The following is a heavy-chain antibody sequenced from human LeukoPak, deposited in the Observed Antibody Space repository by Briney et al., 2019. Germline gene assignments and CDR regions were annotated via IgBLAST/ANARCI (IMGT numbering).Heavy chain of an antibody. J-gene: IGHJ3*02. CDR3: ARDYRSKAAAGTSAFDI. V-gene: IGHV3-74*01. Sequence: GGSLRLSCAASGFTFSSYWMHWVRQAPGKGLVWVSRISSDGSSTSYADSVKGRFTISRDNAKNTLYLQMNSLRAEDTAVYYCARDYRSKAAAGTSAFDIWGQGTMVTVSS. CDR1: GFTFSSYW. D-gene: IGHD6-13*01. CDR2: ISSDGSST.